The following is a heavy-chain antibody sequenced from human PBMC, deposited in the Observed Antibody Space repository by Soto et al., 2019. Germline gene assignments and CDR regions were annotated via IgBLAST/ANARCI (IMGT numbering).Heavy chain of an antibody. Sequence: QMQLVESGGGVVQTGESLRLSCAASGFTFNYYPMHWVRQTPGKGLEWVAVISFDGSNKYYADSVKGRFTISRDNSKNMLYLKMNSLRAEDAAVYYCARLPGALVAVLYIYPLDGREAMSDVDVWGQGTTVSVSS. D-gene: IGHD6-19*01. CDR1: GFTFNYYP. J-gene: IGHJ6*02. CDR2: ISFDGSNK. V-gene: IGHV3-30-3*01. CDR3: ARLPGALVAVLYIYPLDGREAMSDVDV.